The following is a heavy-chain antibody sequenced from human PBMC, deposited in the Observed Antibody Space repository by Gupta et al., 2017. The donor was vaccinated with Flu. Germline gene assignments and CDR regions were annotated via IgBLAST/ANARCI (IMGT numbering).Heavy chain of an antibody. CDR2: IIPIFGTV. V-gene: IGHV1-69*01. CDR3: EGGLYSSATRPLEN. Sequence: QVQLVQSGAEVKKPGSSVKVSCKASGGTFRTYGIGWVRQAPGQGLEDMGGIIPIFGTVDYGKKCQGRVTSTADESTSTADMEVSSLGSEDTAVYYCEGGLYSSATRPLENGGRGTLVTVSS. D-gene: IGHD6-25*01. CDR1: GGTFRTYG. J-gene: IGHJ4*02.